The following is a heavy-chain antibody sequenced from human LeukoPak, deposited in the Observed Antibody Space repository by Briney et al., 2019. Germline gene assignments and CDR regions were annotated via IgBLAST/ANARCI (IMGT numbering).Heavy chain of an antibody. CDR1: GFTFSDRH. CDR3: ARDVGSGSVVGY. CDR2: ISGTGRTI. V-gene: IGHV3-11*04. Sequence: AGGSLRLSCSASGFTFSDRHMSWIRQAPGKGLEWVSHISGTGRTIHYADSVKGRFTISRDNAKNSVYLQMNSLRAEDTAVYYCARDVGSGSVVGYWGQGTLVTVSS. J-gene: IGHJ4*02. D-gene: IGHD1-26*01.